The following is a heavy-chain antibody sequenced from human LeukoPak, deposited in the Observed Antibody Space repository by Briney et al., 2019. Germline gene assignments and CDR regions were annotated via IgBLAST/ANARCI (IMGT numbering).Heavy chain of an antibody. J-gene: IGHJ3*02. CDR2: IYHNGST. Sequence: KPSQTLSLTCTVSGASISSGGYYWNWIRQPPGKGLEWIGYIYHNGSTYYNPSLKSRVTISVDRSKNQFSLKLNSVTSADTAVYYCARGVREILGLGSLEAFDIWGQTTMVTVSS. V-gene: IGHV4-30-2*01. CDR1: GASISSGGYY. CDR3: ARGVREILGLGSLEAFDI. D-gene: IGHD3-16*01.